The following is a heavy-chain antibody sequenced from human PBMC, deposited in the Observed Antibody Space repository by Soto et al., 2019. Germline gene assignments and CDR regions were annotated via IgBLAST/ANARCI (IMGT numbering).Heavy chain of an antibody. CDR3: AKDIFRGYCSGGSCWPPGDY. V-gene: IGHV3-23*01. D-gene: IGHD2-15*01. CDR1: GFTFSSYA. CDR2: ISGSGGST. Sequence: GGSLRLSCAASGFTFSSYAMSWVRQAPGKGLEWVSAISGSGGSTYYADSVKGRFTISRDNSKNTLYLQMNSLRAEDTAVYYCAKDIFRGYCSGGSCWPPGDYWGQGTLVTVSS. J-gene: IGHJ4*02.